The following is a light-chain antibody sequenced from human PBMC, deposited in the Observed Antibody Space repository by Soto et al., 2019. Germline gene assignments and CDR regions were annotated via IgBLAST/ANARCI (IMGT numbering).Light chain of an antibody. V-gene: IGLV2-14*03. CDR2: DFT. CDR1: SADVSTSNF. CDR3: ASYRSGPLYV. Sequence: SALTQPASVSWSPGQSITISCTGISADVSTSNFVSWYQHHPGKGPRLILYDFTHRPSGISDRFSGSKSGDTASLTISGLRAEDEADYYCASYRSGPLYVFGTGTKVT. J-gene: IGLJ1*01.